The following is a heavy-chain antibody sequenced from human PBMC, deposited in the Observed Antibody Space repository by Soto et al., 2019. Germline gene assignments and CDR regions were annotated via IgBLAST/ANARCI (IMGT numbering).Heavy chain of an antibody. CDR3: AGRDLDDN. V-gene: IGHV3-23*01. Sequence: VHLLESGGALVQPGGSLRLSCVASGFTFRSFHMSWVRQAPGRGLEWVSGISDSGARTDYADSVKGRFTISRDNSKSTLYLQMNGLRSEDTAVYFCAGRDLDDNWGQGTLVTVSS. J-gene: IGHJ4*02. CDR1: GFTFRSFH. CDR2: ISDSGART.